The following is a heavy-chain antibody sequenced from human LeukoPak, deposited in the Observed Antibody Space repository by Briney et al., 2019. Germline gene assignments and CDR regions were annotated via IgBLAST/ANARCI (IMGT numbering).Heavy chain of an antibody. CDR3: ARKYYYDSSGYYP. CDR2: INHSGST. CDR1: GGSFSGYY. V-gene: IGHV4-34*01. Sequence: SETLSLTCAVYGGSFSGYYWSWIRQPPGKGLEWIGEINHSGSTNYNPSLKSRVTISVDTSKNQLSLKLSSVTAADTAVYYCARKYYYDSSGYYPWGQGTLVTVSS. D-gene: IGHD3-22*01. J-gene: IGHJ5*02.